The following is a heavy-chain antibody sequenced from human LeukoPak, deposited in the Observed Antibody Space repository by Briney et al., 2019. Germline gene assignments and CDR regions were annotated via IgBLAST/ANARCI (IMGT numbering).Heavy chain of an antibody. J-gene: IGHJ6*02. Sequence: GRSLRLSCAASGFTFSSYAMHWVRQAPGKGLEWVAVISYDGSNKYYADSVKGRFTISRDNSKNTLYLQMNSLRAEDTAVYYCARDWSSTSEDYYYYGMDVWGQGTTVTVSS. D-gene: IGHD2-2*01. CDR3: ARDWSSTSEDYYYYGMDV. CDR2: ISYDGSNK. CDR1: GFTFSSYA. V-gene: IGHV3-30*04.